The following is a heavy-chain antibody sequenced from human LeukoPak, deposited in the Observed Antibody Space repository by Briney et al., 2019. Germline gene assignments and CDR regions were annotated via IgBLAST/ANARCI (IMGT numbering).Heavy chain of an antibody. CDR1: GFSFGSYA. J-gene: IGHJ4*02. CDR2: ICGSVSGSGDCT. D-gene: IGHD4-17*01. CDR3: ATSGDYVADY. Sequence: GGSLRLSCAASGFSFGSYAMSWVRQAAGKGLEWVSEICGSVSGSGDCTHYADSVKGRFTISRDYSKNTLYLQMNSLSPEDTALYYCATSGDYVADYWGQGTRVTVSS. V-gene: IGHV3-23*01.